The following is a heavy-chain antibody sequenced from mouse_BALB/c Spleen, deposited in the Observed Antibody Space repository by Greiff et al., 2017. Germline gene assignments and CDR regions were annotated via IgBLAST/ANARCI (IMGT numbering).Heavy chain of an antibody. J-gene: IGHJ3*01. Sequence: EVKLVESGGGLVQPGGSRKLSCAASGFTFSSFGMHWVRQAPEKGLEWVAYISSGSSTIYYADTVKGRFTISRDNPKNTLFLQMTSLRSEDTAMYYCASREVITPFAYWGQGTLVTVSA. CDR3: ASREVITPFAY. CDR1: GFTFSSFG. CDR2: ISSGSSTI. V-gene: IGHV5-17*02. D-gene: IGHD2-4*01.